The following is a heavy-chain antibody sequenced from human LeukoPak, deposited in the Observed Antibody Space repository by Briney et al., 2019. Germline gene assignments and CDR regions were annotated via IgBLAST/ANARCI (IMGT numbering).Heavy chain of an antibody. J-gene: IGHJ6*02. V-gene: IGHV1-69*13. D-gene: IGHD5-18*01. Sequence: SVKVSCKASGYTFTGYYMHWVRQAPGQGLEWMGGIIPIFGTANYAQKFQGRVTITADESTSTAYMELSSLRSEDTAVYYCARSLRYVDTAMVPNYYYYYGMDVWGQGTTVTVSS. CDR2: IIPIFGTA. CDR1: GYTFTGYY. CDR3: ARSLRYVDTAMVPNYYYYYGMDV.